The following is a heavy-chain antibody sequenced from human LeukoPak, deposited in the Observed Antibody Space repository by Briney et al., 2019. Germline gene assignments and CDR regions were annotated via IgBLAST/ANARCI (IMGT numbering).Heavy chain of an antibody. J-gene: IGHJ4*02. CDR2: MYHSGST. D-gene: IGHD1-26*01. CDR1: GYSISSGHY. Sequence: PSETLSLTCAVSGYSISSGHYWGWIRQPPGKGLEWIGSMYHSGSTYFNPSLKSRVTISVDTSKNQFSLTLTSVTAADTAVYYCARDVEGAIDYWGQGTLVTVSS. CDR3: ARDVEGAIDY. V-gene: IGHV4-38-2*02.